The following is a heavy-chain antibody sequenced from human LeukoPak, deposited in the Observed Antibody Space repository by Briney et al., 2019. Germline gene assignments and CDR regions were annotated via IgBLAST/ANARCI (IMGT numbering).Heavy chain of an antibody. J-gene: IGHJ4*02. CDR3: ARDPGHDTSNYGGLDF. D-gene: IGHD4-11*01. V-gene: IGHV1-46*01. CDR1: GYTFTSYY. Sequence: ASLKLSCKASGYTFTSYYMHLVRQAPGQRAEWMGIINQSGDNTSHAQKFQRTVTRTRDMSTRTVYMELSSLRSDDTAVYYCARDPGHDTSNYGGLDFWGKGTLVTVSS. CDR2: INQSGDNT.